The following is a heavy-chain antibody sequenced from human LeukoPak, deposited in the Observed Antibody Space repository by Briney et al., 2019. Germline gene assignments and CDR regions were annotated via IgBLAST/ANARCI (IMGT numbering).Heavy chain of an antibody. D-gene: IGHD2-2*01. Sequence: ASVKVSCKVSGYTLTELSMHWVRQAPGKRLEGMGGFDPEDGETIYAQKFQGRVTMTEAASTDTAYMELGSLRSEDTAVYYCATGLSGYFQLLPFDYWGQGTLVTVSS. CDR2: FDPEDGET. CDR3: ATGLSGYFQLLPFDY. J-gene: IGHJ4*02. V-gene: IGHV1-24*01. CDR1: GYTLTELS.